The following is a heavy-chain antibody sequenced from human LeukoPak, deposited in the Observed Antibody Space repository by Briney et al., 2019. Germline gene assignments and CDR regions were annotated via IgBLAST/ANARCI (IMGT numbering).Heavy chain of an antibody. Sequence: GGSLRLYCEASGFTFSSYWMHWVRQAPGKGLVWVSRINSDGSSTSYADSVKGRFTLSRDNAKNTLYLQMNSLRAEDTAVYYCASAIGGDTFYYYGMDVWGQGTTVTVSS. D-gene: IGHD1-26*01. V-gene: IGHV3-74*01. J-gene: IGHJ6*02. CDR2: INSDGSST. CDR1: GFTFSSYW. CDR3: ASAIGGDTFYYYGMDV.